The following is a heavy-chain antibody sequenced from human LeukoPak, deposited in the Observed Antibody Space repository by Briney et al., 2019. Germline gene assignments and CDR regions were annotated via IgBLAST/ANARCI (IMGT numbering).Heavy chain of an antibody. J-gene: IGHJ3*02. Sequence: PSETLSLTCTVSGGSISSYYWSWIRQPPGKGLEWIGYIYYSGSTNYNPSLKSRVTISVDTSKNPFSLKLSSVIAADTAVYYCARGNQYYYDSSGYYPYDAFDIWGQGTMVTVSS. CDR2: IYYSGST. D-gene: IGHD3-22*01. CDR1: GGSISSYY. V-gene: IGHV4-59*12. CDR3: ARGNQYYYDSSGYYPYDAFDI.